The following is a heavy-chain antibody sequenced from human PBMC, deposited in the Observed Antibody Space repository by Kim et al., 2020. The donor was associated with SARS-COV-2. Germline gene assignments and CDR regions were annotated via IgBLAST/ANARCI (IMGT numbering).Heavy chain of an antibody. D-gene: IGHD2-2*01. V-gene: IGHV1-46*01. CDR3: ARQLRDYYMYV. CDR2: VNPSGGGT. CDR1: GYTFTSFY. Sequence: ASVKVSCTASGYTFTSFYMHWVRQAPGQGLEWMGIVNPSGGGTDYAQKFHGRVTLTRDTSTSTVYMELRGLRSEDTAVYYCARQLRDYYMYVWGKGTTVT. J-gene: IGHJ6*03.